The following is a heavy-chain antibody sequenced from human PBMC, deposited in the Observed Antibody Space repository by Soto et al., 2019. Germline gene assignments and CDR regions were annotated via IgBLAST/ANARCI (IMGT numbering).Heavy chain of an antibody. V-gene: IGHV3-23*01. CDR1: GFTFSSYA. J-gene: IGHJ5*02. CDR2: ISGSGGST. Sequence: TGGSLRLSCAASGFTFSSYAMSWVRQAPGKGLEWVSAISGSGGSTYYADSVKGRFTISRDNSKNTLYLQMNSLRAEDTAVYYCAKGPMSDDDILANWFDPWGQGTLVTVSS. CDR3: AKGPMSDDDILANWFDP. D-gene: IGHD3-9*01.